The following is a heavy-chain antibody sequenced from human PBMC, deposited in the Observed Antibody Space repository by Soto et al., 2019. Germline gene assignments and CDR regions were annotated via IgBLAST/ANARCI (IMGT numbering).Heavy chain of an antibody. V-gene: IGHV3-23*01. J-gene: IGHJ4*02. D-gene: IGHD3-9*01. CDR1: GFTFSSYA. Sequence: PGGSLRLSCAASGFTFSSYAMSWVRQAPGKGLEWVSAISGSGGSTYYADSAKGRFTISRDNSKNTLYLQMNSLRAEDTAVYYCAKAHPWYYDILTGPFDYWGQGTLVTVSS. CDR2: ISGSGGST. CDR3: AKAHPWYYDILTGPFDY.